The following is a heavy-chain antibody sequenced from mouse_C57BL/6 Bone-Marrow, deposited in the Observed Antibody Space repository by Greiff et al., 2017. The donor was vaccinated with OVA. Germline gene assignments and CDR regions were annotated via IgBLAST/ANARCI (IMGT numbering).Heavy chain of an antibody. CDR1: GYTFTSYW. CDR2: IDPSDSYT. D-gene: IGHD2-1*01. CDR3: ARRSDYGNYEKTYFDY. J-gene: IGHJ2*01. V-gene: IGHV1-50*01. Sequence: VQLQQPGAELVKPGASVKLSCKASGYTFTSYWMQWVKQRPGPGLEWIGEIDPSDSYTNYNQKFKGKATLTVDTSSSTAYMQLSSLTSEDSAVYYCARRSDYGNYEKTYFDYWGQGTTLTVSS.